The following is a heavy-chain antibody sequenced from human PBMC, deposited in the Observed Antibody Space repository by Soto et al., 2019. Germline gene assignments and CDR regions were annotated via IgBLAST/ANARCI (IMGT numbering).Heavy chain of an antibody. V-gene: IGHV3-30-3*01. J-gene: IGHJ6*02. CDR3: AREEDGYNYAKPEKRYYYYGMDV. CDR2: ISYDGSNK. D-gene: IGHD5-12*01. CDR1: GFTFSSYA. Sequence: GGSLRLSCAASGFTFSSYAMHWVRQAPGKGLEWVAVISYDGSNKYYADSVKGRFTISRDNSKNTLYLQMNSLRAEDTAVYYCAREEDGYNYAKPEKRYYYYGMDVWGQGTTVTVSS.